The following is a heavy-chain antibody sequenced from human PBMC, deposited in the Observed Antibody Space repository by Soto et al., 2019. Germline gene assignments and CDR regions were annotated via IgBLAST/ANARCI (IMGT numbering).Heavy chain of an antibody. CDR3: VAGPDHAKSAY. CDR1: GGSISDLY. J-gene: IGHJ4*01. Sequence: ASETLSLTCPVSGGSISDLYLSWTRQPPGKGLEWIGYGLRHEFVGTNPSLTNRVTISVDMSKRQFSLRLNSVTAADTAVYYCVAGPDHAKSAYWGQGTLVTVSS. CDR2: GLRHEFV. V-gene: IGHV4-59*11.